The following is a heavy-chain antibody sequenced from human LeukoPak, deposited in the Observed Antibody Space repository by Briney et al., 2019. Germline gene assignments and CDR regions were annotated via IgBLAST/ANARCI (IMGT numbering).Heavy chain of an antibody. D-gene: IGHD3-9*01. CDR1: GFTVSSNS. V-gene: IGHV3-66*01. CDR3: ATDQRYAFDY. Sequence: PGGSLRPSCAASGFTVSSNSMSWVRPAPGKGLVWVSVIYTGGTTYYADSVKGRFTISRDNSKNTLYLQMNSLRAEDTAVYYCATDQRYAFDYWGQGILVTVSS. CDR2: IYTGGTT. J-gene: IGHJ4*02.